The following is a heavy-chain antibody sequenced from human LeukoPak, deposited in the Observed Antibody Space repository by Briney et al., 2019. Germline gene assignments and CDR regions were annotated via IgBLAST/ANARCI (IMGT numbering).Heavy chain of an antibody. D-gene: IGHD1-26*01. CDR1: GLTFSSHW. CDR3: AKDVGKWESLHFFDY. V-gene: IGHV3-23*01. J-gene: IGHJ4*02. Sequence: GGSLRLSCAASGLTFSSHWMHWVRQAPGKGLEWISGISGSGASTYYADSVKGRFTISRDDSRNTLYLQMNSLRGDDTAVYYCAKDVGKWESLHFFDYWGQGTLVTVSS. CDR2: ISGSGAST.